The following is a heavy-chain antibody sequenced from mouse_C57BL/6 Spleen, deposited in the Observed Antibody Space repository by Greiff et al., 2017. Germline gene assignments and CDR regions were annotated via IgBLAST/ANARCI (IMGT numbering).Heavy chain of an antibody. CDR2: IYPGDGDT. Sequence: VQLQQSGPELVKPGASVKISCKASGYAFSSSWMNWVKQRPGKGLEWIGRIYPGDGDTNYNGKFKGKATLTADKSSSTAYMQLSSLTSEDSAVYFCATHYYGRSYVPYYYAMDYWGQGTSVTVSS. CDR3: ATHYYGRSYVPYYYAMDY. D-gene: IGHD1-1*01. CDR1: GYAFSSSW. J-gene: IGHJ4*01. V-gene: IGHV1-82*01.